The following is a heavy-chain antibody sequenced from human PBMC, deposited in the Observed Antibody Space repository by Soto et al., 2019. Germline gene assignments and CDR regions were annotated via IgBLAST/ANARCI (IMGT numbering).Heavy chain of an antibody. J-gene: IGHJ6*02. CDR3: AKVGYGSGSSLYYYYGMDV. D-gene: IGHD3-10*01. Sequence: EVQLLESGGGLVQPGGSLRLSCAASGFTFSSYAMSWVRQAPGKGLEWVSAISGSGGRTYYADSVKGRFTISRDNSKNPLYLQMNSLRAEDTAVYYCAKVGYGSGSSLYYYYGMDVWGQGTTVTVSS. V-gene: IGHV3-23*01. CDR2: ISGSGGRT. CDR1: GFTFSSYA.